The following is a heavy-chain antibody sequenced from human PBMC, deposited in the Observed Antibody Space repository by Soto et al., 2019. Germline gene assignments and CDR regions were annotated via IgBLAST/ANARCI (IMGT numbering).Heavy chain of an antibody. V-gene: IGHV1-2*02. J-gene: IGHJ4*02. Sequence: WASVKVSCKASGYTFTGYYMHWVRQAPGQGLEWMGWINPNSGGTNYAQKFQGRVTMTRDTSISTAYMELSRLRSDDTAVYYCARDRASGYSSGWYGVWGQGTLYTVSS. CDR3: ARDRASGYSSGWYGV. CDR2: INPNSGGT. D-gene: IGHD6-19*01. CDR1: GYTFTGYY.